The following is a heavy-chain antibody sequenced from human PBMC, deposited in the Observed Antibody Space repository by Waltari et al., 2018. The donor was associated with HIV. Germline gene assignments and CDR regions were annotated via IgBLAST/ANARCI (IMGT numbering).Heavy chain of an antibody. CDR1: DFTFDASA. CDR3: AKGSGGDWNYFGDFDY. D-gene: IGHD1-7*01. CDR2: ISWNRDYT. Sequence: EVQLVESGGGLVQPGRSLRRSCADSDFTFDASALHWVRQAQGKCLEWFSGISWNRDYTVYADSVKGRFTISRDNAKNSLYLQMNSLRAEDTALYYCAKGSGGDWNYFGDFDYWGQGTLVTVSS. J-gene: IGHJ4*02. V-gene: IGHV3-9*01.